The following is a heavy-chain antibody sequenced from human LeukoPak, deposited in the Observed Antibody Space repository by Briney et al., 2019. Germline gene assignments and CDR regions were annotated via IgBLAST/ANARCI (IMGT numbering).Heavy chain of an antibody. CDR1: GGSISSSSYY. J-gene: IGHJ3*02. CDR3: ARWGLYGPKAFDI. D-gene: IGHD4-17*01. CDR2: IYYSGST. V-gene: IGHV4-39*01. Sequence: SETLSLTCTVSGGSISSSSYYWGWIRQPPGKGLEWIGSIYYSGSTYYNPSLKSRVTISVDTSKSQFSLKLSSVTAADTAVYYCARWGLYGPKAFDIWGQGTMVTVSS.